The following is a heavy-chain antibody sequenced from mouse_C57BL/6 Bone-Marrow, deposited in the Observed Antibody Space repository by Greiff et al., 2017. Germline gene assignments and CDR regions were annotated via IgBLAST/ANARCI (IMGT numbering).Heavy chain of an antibody. Sequence: EVQLQQSGTVLARPGASVKMSCKTSGYTFTSYWMHWVKQRPGQGLEWIGAIYPGNSDTSYNQKFKGKAKLTAVTSASAAYMELSSLTNEDSAVYYCTGTTVVDYFDYWGQGTTLTVSS. CDR3: TGTTVVDYFDY. J-gene: IGHJ2*01. CDR1: GYTFTSYW. CDR2: IYPGNSDT. V-gene: IGHV1-5*01. D-gene: IGHD1-1*01.